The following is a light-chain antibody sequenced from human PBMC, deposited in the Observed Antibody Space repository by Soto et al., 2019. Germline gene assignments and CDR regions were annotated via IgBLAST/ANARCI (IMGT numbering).Light chain of an antibody. CDR3: QQANSSPFT. J-gene: IGKJ3*01. CDR2: AAS. V-gene: IGKV1-12*01. CDR1: QGISSW. Sequence: IQLTQSPSFVSASVGDRVTITCRASQGISSWLAWYQQKPGQAPKLLIYAASSLQSGVPSRFSGSGSWTDFTLIINSLQPEDFATYYCQQANSSPFTFGPGTRVDIK.